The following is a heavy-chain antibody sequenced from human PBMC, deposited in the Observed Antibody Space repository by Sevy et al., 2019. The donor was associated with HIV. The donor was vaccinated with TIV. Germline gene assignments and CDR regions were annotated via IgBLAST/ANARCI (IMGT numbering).Heavy chain of an antibody. CDR3: AKNWYYYDSSGYAPVDY. D-gene: IGHD3-22*01. CDR2: ISYDRSNK. CDR1: GFTFSSYG. J-gene: IGHJ4*02. Sequence: GGSLRLSCAASGFTFSSYGMHGVRQAPRKGLEWVAVISYDRSNKYYADSVKGRFTISRDNSKNTLYLQMNSLRAEDTAVYYCAKNWYYYDSSGYAPVDYWGQGTLVTVSS. V-gene: IGHV3-30*18.